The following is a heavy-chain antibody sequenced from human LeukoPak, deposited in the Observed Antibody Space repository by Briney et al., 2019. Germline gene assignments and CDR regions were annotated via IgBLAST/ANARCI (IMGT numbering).Heavy chain of an antibody. D-gene: IGHD3-22*01. CDR1: GFTFRSYW. J-gene: IGHJ4*02. CDR3: ARDIDSTDY. V-gene: IGHV3-7*01. CDR2: IKQDGSEK. Sequence: GGSLRLSCAASGFTFRSYWMSWVRQAPVKGLEWVANIKQDGSEKYYVDSVKGRFTISRDNAKNSLYLQMSSLRAEDTAVYYCARDIDSTDYWGQGTLVTVSS.